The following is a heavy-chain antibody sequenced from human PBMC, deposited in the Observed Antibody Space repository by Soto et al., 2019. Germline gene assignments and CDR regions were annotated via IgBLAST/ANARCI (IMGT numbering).Heavy chain of an antibody. CDR3: ANLWGDGYNLGQDYNGMDV. D-gene: IGHD5-12*01. CDR1: GFTFSSYG. Sequence: QVQLVESGGGVVQPGRSLRLSCAASGFTFSSYGMHWVRQAPGKGLEWVALISFDGSHSYYADSVKGRFTISRDNSNNRLYLQMNSLRAADTAVYYCANLWGDGYNLGQDYNGMDVWGQGTTVIVSS. V-gene: IGHV3-30*18. J-gene: IGHJ6*02. CDR2: ISFDGSHS.